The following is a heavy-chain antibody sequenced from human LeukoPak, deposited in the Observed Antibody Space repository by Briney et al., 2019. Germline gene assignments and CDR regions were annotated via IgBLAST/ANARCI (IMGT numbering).Heavy chain of an antibody. D-gene: IGHD1/OR15-1a*01. CDR2: IIPIFGTA. V-gene: IGHV1-69*13. CDR3: ARRGITGTAIYYYYYYGMDV. J-gene: IGHJ6*02. CDR1: GGTFSSYA. Sequence: SVKVSCKASGGTFSSYAISWVRQAPGQGLEWMGGIIPIFGTANYAQKFQGRVTITADESTSTAYMELSSLRSEDTAVYYCARRGITGTAIYYYYYYGMDVWGQGTTVTVSS.